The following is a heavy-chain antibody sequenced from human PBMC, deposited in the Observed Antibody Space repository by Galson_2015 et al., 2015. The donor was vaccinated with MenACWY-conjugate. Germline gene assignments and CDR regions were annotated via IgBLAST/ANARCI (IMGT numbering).Heavy chain of an antibody. CDR2: IIPVFHTT. J-gene: IGHJ4*02. D-gene: IGHD4-17*01. Sequence: SVKVSCKASGDSFNTYSFNWIRQAPRQGPEWLGGIIPVFHTTDYAQRFQGRLTITADESTSTVYMELSSLRSDDTAIYYCARPGGDYEQRTFFDYWGQGTLVTVSS. CDR1: GDSFNTYS. CDR3: ARPGGDYEQRTFFDY. V-gene: IGHV1-69*13.